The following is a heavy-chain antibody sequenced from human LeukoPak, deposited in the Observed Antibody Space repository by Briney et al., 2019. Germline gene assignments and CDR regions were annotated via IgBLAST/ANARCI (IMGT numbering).Heavy chain of an antibody. CDR1: GGSISSYY. Sequence: SETLSLTCTVSGGSISSYYWSWIRQPPGKGLEWIGYMYFGGSSNYNPSLKSRVTISVDTSKNQLSLNLNSVTAADTAVYYCTRASLGYSYGFAEYWGQGTLVTVSS. D-gene: IGHD5-18*01. CDR3: TRASLGYSYGFAEY. J-gene: IGHJ4*02. CDR2: MYFGGSS. V-gene: IGHV4-59*01.